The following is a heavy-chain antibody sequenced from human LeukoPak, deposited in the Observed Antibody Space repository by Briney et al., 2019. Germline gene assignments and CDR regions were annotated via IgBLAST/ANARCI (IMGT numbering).Heavy chain of an antibody. CDR3: ATENYEILTGYSSEGLYYGMDV. D-gene: IGHD3-9*01. CDR2: ISAYNGNT. CDR1: GYTFTSYG. J-gene: IGHJ6*02. Sequence: GASVKVSCKASGYTFTSYGISWVRQAPGQGLEWMGWISAYNGNTNYAQKLQGRVTMTTDTSTSTAYMELRSLRSDDTAVYYCATENYEILTGYSSEGLYYGMDVWGQGTTVTVSS. V-gene: IGHV1-18*01.